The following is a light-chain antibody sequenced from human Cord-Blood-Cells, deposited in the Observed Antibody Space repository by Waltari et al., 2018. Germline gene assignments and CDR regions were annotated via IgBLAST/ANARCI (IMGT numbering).Light chain of an antibody. V-gene: IGKV1-8*01. Sequence: AIRITQSQSSLSASTGDRVTITCRASQGISSYFALYQQKPGKAPKLLIYAASTLQSGVPSRFSGSGSGTDFTLTISCLQSEDFATYYCQQYYSYPLTFGGGTKVEIK. J-gene: IGKJ4*01. CDR1: QGISSY. CDR2: AAS. CDR3: QQYYSYPLT.